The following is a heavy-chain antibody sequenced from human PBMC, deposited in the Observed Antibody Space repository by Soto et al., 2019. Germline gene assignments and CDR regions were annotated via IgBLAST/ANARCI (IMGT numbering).Heavy chain of an antibody. CDR2: IWFDGSKK. Sequence: QMQLVESGGGVVQPGRSLRLSCAASGFTFRSYGIHWVRQAPGKGLEWVAIIWFDGSKKYYVDSVKGRFAVSRDNSKNTLYLHMNSLRVEDTAVYYCARDRLVPYGYGMDVWGQGTTVTVSS. CDR3: ARDRLVPYGYGMDV. V-gene: IGHV3-33*01. J-gene: IGHJ6*02. CDR1: GFTFRSYG. D-gene: IGHD2-2*01.